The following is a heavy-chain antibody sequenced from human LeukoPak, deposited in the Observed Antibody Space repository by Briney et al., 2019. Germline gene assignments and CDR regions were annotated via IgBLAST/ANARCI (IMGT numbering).Heavy chain of an antibody. J-gene: IGHJ4*02. CDR3: ARDRPLYSSGWSTFDY. V-gene: IGHV4-4*07. Sequence: PSETLTLTCTVSGGSHSSYYWSWIRQPAGKGLEWIGRSYTSGSTNYNPSLKSRVTMSVDTSKNQFSLKLSSVTAADTAVYYCARDRPLYSSGWSTFDYWGQGTLVTVSS. CDR2: SYTSGST. CDR1: GGSHSSYY. D-gene: IGHD6-19*01.